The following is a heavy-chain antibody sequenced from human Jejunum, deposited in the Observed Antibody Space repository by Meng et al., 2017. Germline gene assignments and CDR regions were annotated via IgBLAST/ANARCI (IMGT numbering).Heavy chain of an antibody. CDR1: GGSISSSNYY. D-gene: IGHD3-9*01. Sequence: SETLSLTCTVSGGSISSSNYYWGWIRQPPGKGLEWIGSFSYTGNTYYNPSLKSRVTISLDTSKNSFSLKLRSVTAADTAMYFCARDINNAWFYHWDQGTLVTVSS. CDR2: FSYTGNT. CDR3: ARDINNAWFYH. J-gene: IGHJ4*02. V-gene: IGHV4-39*02.